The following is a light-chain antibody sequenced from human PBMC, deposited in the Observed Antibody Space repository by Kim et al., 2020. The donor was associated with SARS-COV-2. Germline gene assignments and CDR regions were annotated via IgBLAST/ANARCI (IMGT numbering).Light chain of an antibody. CDR3: QQYHSYPLT. Sequence: AATGARFNFSCRASQGINTYLAWYQQKPGNAPNLLIHGASTLQSGVPLRFSGSGSGTEFTLTISCLQSDDFAKYYCQQYHSYPLTFGGGTKVDIK. J-gene: IGKJ4*02. V-gene: IGKV1-8*01. CDR2: GAS. CDR1: QGINTY.